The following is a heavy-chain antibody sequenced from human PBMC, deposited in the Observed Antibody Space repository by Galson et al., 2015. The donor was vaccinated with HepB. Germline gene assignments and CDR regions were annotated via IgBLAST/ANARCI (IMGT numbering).Heavy chain of an antibody. V-gene: IGHV3-21*01. CDR2: ISSSSSYI. CDR1: GFTFSSYS. Sequence: CAASGFTFSSYSMNWVRQAPGKGLEWVSSISSSSSYIYYADSVKGRFTISRDNAKNSLYLQMNSLRAEDTAVYYCARAIAAAAADYWGQGTLVTVSS. CDR3: ARAIAAAAADY. J-gene: IGHJ4*02. D-gene: IGHD6-13*01.